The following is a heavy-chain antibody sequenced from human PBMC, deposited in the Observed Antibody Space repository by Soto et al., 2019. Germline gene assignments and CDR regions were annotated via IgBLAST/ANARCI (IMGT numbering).Heavy chain of an antibody. Sequence: GGSLRLSCAVSGFPFSAYWMHWVRQVPGKGLTWVSRITDDGSTATYAASVKGRFVISRDNAENCLYLQMKSLRAEETALYYCAISQDRGGRTTFIYWGRGTEVTVSS. CDR3: AISQDRGGRTTFIY. V-gene: IGHV3-74*01. D-gene: IGHD3-16*01. J-gene: IGHJ4*02. CDR1: GFPFSAYW. CDR2: ITDDGSTA.